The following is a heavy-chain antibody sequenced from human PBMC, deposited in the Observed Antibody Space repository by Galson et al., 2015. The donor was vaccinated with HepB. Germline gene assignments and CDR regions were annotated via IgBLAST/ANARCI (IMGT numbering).Heavy chain of an antibody. V-gene: IGHV1-69*13. CDR2: VIPTFEIR. Sequence: SVKVSCKASGGNFSSQIISWVRQAPGQGLEWMGGVIPTFEIRKYAQKFQGRVTITADESTSTASMDLSSLRSDDTAMYYCAGGWGLQDFSGFDIWGQGTMVTVSS. CDR3: AGGWGLQDFSGFDI. D-gene: IGHD2-21*02. CDR1: GGNFSSQI. J-gene: IGHJ3*02.